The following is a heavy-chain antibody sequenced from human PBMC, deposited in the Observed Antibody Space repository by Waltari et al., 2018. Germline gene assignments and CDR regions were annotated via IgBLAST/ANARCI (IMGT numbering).Heavy chain of an antibody. CDR1: GFTVSSNY. Sequence: EVQLVESGGGLIQPGGSLRLSCAASGFTVSSNYMSWVRQAPGKGLEWVSVFYSGCSRFYADSVKGRFPISRDNSKNTLYLQMNSRRAEDTAVYYCARGEGGVPFDYWGQGTLVTVSS. D-gene: IGHD3-16*01. V-gene: IGHV3-53*01. CDR2: FYSGCSR. J-gene: IGHJ4*02. CDR3: ARGEGGVPFDY.